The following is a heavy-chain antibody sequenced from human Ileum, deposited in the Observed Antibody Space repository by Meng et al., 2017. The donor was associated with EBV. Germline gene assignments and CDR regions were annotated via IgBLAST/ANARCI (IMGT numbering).Heavy chain of an antibody. V-gene: IGHV4-39*07. D-gene: IGHD4-17*01. Sequence: QLQLQESGPGLVKPSEXLPLTRTVSGGSISTGNYYWGWIRQSPGKGLECIGTIYYRGNTFYNPSLKSRLTISIDTSKNEFSLTLRSVTAADTAVYYCVRDGGRNGDSDCWGQGTLVTVSS. CDR3: VRDGGRNGDSDC. CDR1: GGSISTGNYY. J-gene: IGHJ1*01. CDR2: IYYRGNT.